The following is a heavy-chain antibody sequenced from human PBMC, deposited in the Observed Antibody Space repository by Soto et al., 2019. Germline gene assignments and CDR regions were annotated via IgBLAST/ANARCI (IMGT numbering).Heavy chain of an antibody. CDR3: ARTIAKADLDN. CDR1: GFIFRSYW. CDR2: INQDGSEK. J-gene: IGHJ4*02. D-gene: IGHD3-9*01. V-gene: IGHV3-7*03. Sequence: EVQLVESGGGLVQPGGSLRLSCKASGFIFRSYWMSWVRQAPGKGLEWVANINQDGSEKFYADSVKGRFTLSRDNARNSLSLQVNSLRAEDTAVYYCARTIAKADLDNWGRGTQVTVSS.